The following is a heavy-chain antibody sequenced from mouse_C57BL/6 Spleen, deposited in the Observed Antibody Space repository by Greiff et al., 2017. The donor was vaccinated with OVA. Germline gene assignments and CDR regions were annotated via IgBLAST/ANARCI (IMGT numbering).Heavy chain of an antibody. Sequence: LQQSGAELVRPGASVKMSCKASGYTFTSYNMHWVKQTPRQGLEWIGAIYPGNGDTSYNQKFKGKATLTVDKSSSTAYMQLSSLTSEDSAVYFCATERSNYDDGYAMDYWGQGTSVTVSS. J-gene: IGHJ4*01. CDR1: GYTFTSYN. CDR3: ATERSNYDDGYAMDY. D-gene: IGHD2-5*01. CDR2: IYPGNGDT. V-gene: IGHV1-12*01.